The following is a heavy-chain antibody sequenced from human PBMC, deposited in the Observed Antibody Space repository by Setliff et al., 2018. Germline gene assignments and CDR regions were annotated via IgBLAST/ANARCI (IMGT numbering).Heavy chain of an antibody. CDR3: ARAASGNSKYYFDY. CDR2: MYQSGTT. D-gene: IGHD3-3*01. J-gene: IGHJ4*02. Sequence: KLSETLSLTCTVPGYSISSGYYWGWIRQPPGKGLEWIGNMYQSGTTYYNAALQSRVTLSIDTSKNHFSLKVSSVTAADTAVYYCARAASGNSKYYFDYWGQGTLVTVSS. V-gene: IGHV4-38-2*02. CDR1: GYSISSGYY.